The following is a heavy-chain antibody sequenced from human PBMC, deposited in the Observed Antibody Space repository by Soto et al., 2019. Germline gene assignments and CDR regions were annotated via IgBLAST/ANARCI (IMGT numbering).Heavy chain of an antibody. Sequence: GGSLRLSCAASGFTFSAYAMAWVRQTPGTGLEWVSSISGNSDYTFYADSVKGRFTIFRDNSKNTFYLEMNSLRVEDTAVYYSASPPVASSWSSDYWGQGTLVTVSS. V-gene: IGHV3-23*01. CDR2: ISGNSDYT. J-gene: IGHJ4*02. CDR1: GFTFSAYA. D-gene: IGHD6-13*01. CDR3: ASPPVASSWSSDY.